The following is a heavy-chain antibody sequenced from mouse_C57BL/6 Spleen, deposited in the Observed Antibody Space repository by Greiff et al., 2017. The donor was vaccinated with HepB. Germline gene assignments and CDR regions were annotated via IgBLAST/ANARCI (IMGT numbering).Heavy chain of an antibody. Sequence: QVQLQQPGAELVKPGASVKMSCKASGYTFPSYWITWVKQRPGQGLEWIGDIYPGSGSTNYNEKFKSKATLTVDTSSSTAYMQLSSLTSEDSAVYYCAKITTVPFHDWGQGTTLTVSS. V-gene: IGHV1-55*01. D-gene: IGHD1-1*01. CDR1: GYTFPSYW. J-gene: IGHJ2*01. CDR3: AKITTVPFHD. CDR2: IYPGSGST.